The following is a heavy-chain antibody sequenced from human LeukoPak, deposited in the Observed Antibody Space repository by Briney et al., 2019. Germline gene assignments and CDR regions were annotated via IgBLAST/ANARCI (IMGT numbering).Heavy chain of an antibody. CDR1: GFTFSSYA. V-gene: IGHV3-23*01. J-gene: IGHJ4*02. CDR3: ASSYDSSGYYSADFDY. Sequence: GGSLRLSCAASGFTFSSYAMSWVRQAPGKGLEWVSAISGSGGSTYYADSVKGRFTISRDNSKNTLYLQMNSLRAEDTAVYYCASSYDSSGYYSADFDYWGQGTLVTVSS. D-gene: IGHD3-22*01. CDR2: ISGSGGST.